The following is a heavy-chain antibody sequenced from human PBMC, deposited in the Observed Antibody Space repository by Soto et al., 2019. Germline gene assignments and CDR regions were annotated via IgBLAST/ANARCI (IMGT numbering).Heavy chain of an antibody. V-gene: IGHV3-21*01. CDR1: GFTFSSYS. Sequence: EVQLVESGGGLVKPGGSLRLSCAASGFTFSSYSMNWVRQAPGKGLEWVSSISSSSSYIYYADSVKGRFTISRDNAKNSLYLQMNSLRAEDTAVYYCARGPWGYGDYSTNFDYWGQGTLVTVSS. D-gene: IGHD4-17*01. CDR3: ARGPWGYGDYSTNFDY. J-gene: IGHJ4*02. CDR2: ISSSSSYI.